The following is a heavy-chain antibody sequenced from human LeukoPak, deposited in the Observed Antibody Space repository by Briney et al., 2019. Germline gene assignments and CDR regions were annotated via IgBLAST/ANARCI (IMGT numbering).Heavy chain of an antibody. CDR2: ISYDGTAK. V-gene: IGHV3-30*07. D-gene: IGHD3-10*01. J-gene: IGHJ4*02. CDR1: KFRFNTYT. CDR3: ARGRSGYYFDY. Sequence: GGSLRLSCAASKFRFNTYTMHWVRQAPGRGLEWVGVISYDGTAKFYSDSVEGRFSISRDNSKNTLYLQMNSLRAEDTAVYYCARGRSGYYFDYWGQGTLVTVSS.